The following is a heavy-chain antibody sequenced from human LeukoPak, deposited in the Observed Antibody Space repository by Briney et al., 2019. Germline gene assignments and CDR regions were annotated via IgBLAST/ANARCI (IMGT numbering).Heavy chain of an antibody. V-gene: IGHV3-30*04. CDR2: ISYDGSNK. D-gene: IGHD6-13*01. CDR3: ARALGGSWYNSFDY. Sequence: PGGSLRLSCAASGFTFSSYAMHWVRQAPGKGLEWVAVISYDGSNKYYADSVKGRFTISRDNSKNTLYLQMNSLRAEDTAVYYCARALGGSWYNSFDYWGQGTLVTVSS. J-gene: IGHJ4*02. CDR1: GFTFSSYA.